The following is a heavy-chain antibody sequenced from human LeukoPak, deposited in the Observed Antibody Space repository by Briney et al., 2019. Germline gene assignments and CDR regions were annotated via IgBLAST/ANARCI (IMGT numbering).Heavy chain of an antibody. D-gene: IGHD3-22*01. J-gene: IGHJ3*02. CDR1: GFTFDDYA. V-gene: IGHV3-9*01. CDR2: ISWNSGNT. Sequence: PGGSLRLSCAASGFTFDDYAMHWVRQAPGKGLEWASGISWNSGNTGYAGSVKGRFTISRDNTKNSLYLQMNSLRAEDTALYYCARVTYYYDSSGGNDAFDIWGQGTMVTVSS. CDR3: ARVTYYYDSSGGNDAFDI.